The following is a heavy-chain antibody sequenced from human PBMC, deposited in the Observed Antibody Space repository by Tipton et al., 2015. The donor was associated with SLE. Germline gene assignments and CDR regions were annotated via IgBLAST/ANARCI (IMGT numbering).Heavy chain of an antibody. Sequence: SLRLSCTASGFTFSRYAMTWVRQAPGKGLEWVSVISGTADSSDRKYYTDSVKGRFTISRDNSRNTLYLQMNSLRAEDSAVYYCARPSSGSTSDYWGQGTLVTVSS. D-gene: IGHD6-19*01. J-gene: IGHJ4*02. CDR1: GFTFSRYA. CDR2: ISGTADSS. V-gene: IGHV3-23*01. CDR3: ARPSSGSTSDY.